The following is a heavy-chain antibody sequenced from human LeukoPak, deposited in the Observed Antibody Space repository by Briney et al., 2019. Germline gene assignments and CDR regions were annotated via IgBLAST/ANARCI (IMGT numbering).Heavy chain of an antibody. V-gene: IGHV3-74*01. D-gene: IGHD3-10*01. CDR2: INRDGSTT. Sequence: GGSLRLSCAASGFTFSNNWVHWVRQAPGKGLVWVSRINRDGSTTNYADSVKGRFTVSRDNAKNTLNLQMNSLRAEDTAVYYCARDKKSGESSEIDYWGQGTLVTVSS. CDR1: GFTFSNNW. CDR3: ARDKKSGESSEIDY. J-gene: IGHJ4*02.